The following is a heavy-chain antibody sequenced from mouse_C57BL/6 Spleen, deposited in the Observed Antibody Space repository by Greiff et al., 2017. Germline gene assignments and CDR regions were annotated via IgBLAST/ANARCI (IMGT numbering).Heavy chain of an antibody. CDR3: ARHGGYYSMDY. CDR1: GFTFSSYG. CDR2: ISSGGSYT. J-gene: IGHJ4*01. Sequence: EVHLVESGGDLVKPGGSLKLSCAASGFTFSSYGMSWVRQTPDKRLEWVATISSGGSYTYYPDSLKGRFTISRDNAKNTLYLQMSSLKSEDTAMYYCARHGGYYSMDYWGQGTSVTVSS. V-gene: IGHV5-6*01.